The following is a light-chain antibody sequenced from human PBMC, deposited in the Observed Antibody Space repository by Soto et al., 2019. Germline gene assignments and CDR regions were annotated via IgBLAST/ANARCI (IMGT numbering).Light chain of an antibody. CDR1: QSISSW. J-gene: IGKJ1*01. CDR3: QQYENYWT. Sequence: DIQMTQPPSTLSATEGDRVTITCRASQSISSWLAWYQHKPGKAPKLLIYDASNLDSGVPSRFSGSGSGTEFSLTISNLQPDDCATYYCQQYENYWTFGQGTKVDIK. CDR2: DAS. V-gene: IGKV1-5*01.